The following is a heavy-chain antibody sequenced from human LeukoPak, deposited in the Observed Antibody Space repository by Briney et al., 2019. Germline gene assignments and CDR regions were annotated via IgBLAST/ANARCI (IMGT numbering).Heavy chain of an antibody. D-gene: IGHD6-25*01. Sequence: GGSLRLSCAASGFTFSSYGMHWVRQAPGKGLEWVAFIRYDGSNKYYADSVKGRFTISRDNSKNTLYLQMNSLRAEDTAVYYCAKSEVDPAAEDYFDYWGQGTLVTVSS. J-gene: IGHJ4*02. CDR1: GFTFSSYG. CDR2: IRYDGSNK. CDR3: AKSEVDPAAEDYFDY. V-gene: IGHV3-30*02.